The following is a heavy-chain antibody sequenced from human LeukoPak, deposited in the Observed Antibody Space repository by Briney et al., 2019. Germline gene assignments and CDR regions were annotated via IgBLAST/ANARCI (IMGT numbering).Heavy chain of an antibody. CDR3: ARTPSLLWFGEFDY. CDR1: GGSISSYY. J-gene: IGHJ4*02. CDR2: IYYSGST. D-gene: IGHD3-10*01. V-gene: IGHV4-59*01. Sequence: PSETLSLTCTVSGGSISSYYWSWIRQPPGKGLEWIGYIYYSGSTNYNPSLKSRVTISVDTSKNQFSLKLSSVTAADTAVYYCARTPSLLWFGEFDYWGQGTLVTVSS.